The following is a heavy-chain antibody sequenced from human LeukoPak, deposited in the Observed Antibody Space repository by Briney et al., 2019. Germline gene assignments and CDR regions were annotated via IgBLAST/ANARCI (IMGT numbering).Heavy chain of an antibody. V-gene: IGHV3-13*01. J-gene: IGHJ6*02. CDR2: IGTAGDT. CDR3: AREVREDYYYGMDV. CDR1: GFTFGSYD. Sequence: GGSLRLSCAASGFTFGSYDMHWVRQATGKGLEWVSAIGTAGDTYYPGSVKGRFTISRENAKNSLYLQMNSLRAGDTAVYYCAREVREDYYYGMDVWGQGTTVTVSS. D-gene: IGHD1-1*01.